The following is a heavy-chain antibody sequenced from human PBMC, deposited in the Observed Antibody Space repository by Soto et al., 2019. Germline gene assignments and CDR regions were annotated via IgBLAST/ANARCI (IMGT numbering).Heavy chain of an antibody. V-gene: IGHV1-2*04. Sequence: GASVKVSCKASGYTFTGYYMYWVRQAPGQGFEWMGWINPNSGDTNYAQKFQGWVTMTRDTSISTAYMELNRLRSDDTAVYYCARESGSAFDMWGQGTMVTVSS. J-gene: IGHJ3*02. CDR1: GYTFTGYY. CDR3: ARESGSAFDM. CDR2: INPNSGDT.